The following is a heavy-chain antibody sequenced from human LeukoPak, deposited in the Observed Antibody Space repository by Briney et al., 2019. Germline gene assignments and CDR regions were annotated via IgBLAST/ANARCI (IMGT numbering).Heavy chain of an antibody. V-gene: IGHV3-48*03. J-gene: IGHJ3*02. CDR1: GFTFGNYE. CDR2: ISSSGGSI. CDR3: ARETPMVKGDAFDI. Sequence: PGGSLRLSCAASGFTFGNYEMNWVRQAPGKGLEGVSYISSSGGSIFYADSVKGRFTISRDNAKNSLYLQLNSLRAEDTALYYCARETPMVKGDAFDIWGQGTMVTVSS. D-gene: IGHD5-18*01.